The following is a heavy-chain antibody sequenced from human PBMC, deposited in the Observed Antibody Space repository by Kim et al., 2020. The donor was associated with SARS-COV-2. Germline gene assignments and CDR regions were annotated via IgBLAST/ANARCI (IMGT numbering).Heavy chain of an antibody. Sequence: GGSLRLSCAASGFTFSSYSMNWVRQAPGKGLEWVSSISSSSSYIYYADSVKGRFTISRDNAKNSLYLQMNSLRAEDTAVYYCARDLGYCTNGVCYRYYYGMDVWGQGTTVTVSS. V-gene: IGHV3-21*01. CDR2: ISSSSSYI. D-gene: IGHD2-8*01. CDR3: ARDLGYCTNGVCYRYYYGMDV. CDR1: GFTFSSYS. J-gene: IGHJ6*02.